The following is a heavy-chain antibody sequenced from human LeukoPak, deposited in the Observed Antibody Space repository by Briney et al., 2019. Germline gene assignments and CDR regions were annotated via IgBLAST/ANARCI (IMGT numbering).Heavy chain of an antibody. V-gene: IGHV1-2*02. D-gene: IGHD5-18*01. CDR2: INPNSGGT. CDR3: ARDIVMVTYWFDP. CDR1: GYTFTGYY. J-gene: IGHJ5*02. Sequence: ASVKVSCKASGYTFTGYYMNWVRQAPGQGLEWMGWINPNSGGTNYAQTFQGRVTMTRDTSISTAYMELSRLRSDDTAVYYCARDIVMVTYWFDPWGQGTLVTVSS.